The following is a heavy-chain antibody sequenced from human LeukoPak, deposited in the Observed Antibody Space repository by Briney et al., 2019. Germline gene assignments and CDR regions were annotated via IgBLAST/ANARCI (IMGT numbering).Heavy chain of an antibody. CDR2: VVGSGDST. V-gene: IGHV3-23*01. Sequence: GGSLRLSCAASGFTFTNYAMSWVRQAPGKALEWVSGVVGSGDSTYYADSVKGRFTISRDNAKNSLYLQMNSLRDEDTAVYYCAREGITPFDYWGQGTLVTVSS. CDR1: GFTFTNYA. CDR3: AREGITPFDY. D-gene: IGHD1-14*01. J-gene: IGHJ4*02.